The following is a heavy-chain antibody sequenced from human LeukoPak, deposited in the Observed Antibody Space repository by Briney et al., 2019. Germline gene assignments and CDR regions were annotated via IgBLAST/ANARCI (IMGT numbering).Heavy chain of an antibody. CDR3: ARSRDAYSFVH. V-gene: IGHV4-59*01. D-gene: IGHD5-24*01. J-gene: IGHJ5*02. CDR1: GGSISGYY. CDR2: IYDSGST. Sequence: SETLSLICTVSGGSISGYYWTWIRQRPGKGLEWIGYIYDSGSTNQNPSLKSRVTISLDTSKNQLSLKLNSVTTADTAVYYCARSRDAYSFVHWREGILVTVSS.